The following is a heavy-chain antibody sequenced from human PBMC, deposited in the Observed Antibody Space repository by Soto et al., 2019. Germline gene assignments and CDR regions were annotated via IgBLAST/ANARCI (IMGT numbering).Heavy chain of an antibody. CDR3: ARELANEDFWSGYYYYYYYGMDV. CDR1: EMTFSLFS. Sequence: PGGSLRLSCEVSEMTFSLFSMSWVRQVPGKRLEWVATISEDGSNKYYVDSVKGRFTISRDNSKNTLYLEMNSLRAEDTAVYYCARELANEDFWSGYYYYYYYGMDVWGQGTTVTVSS. J-gene: IGHJ6*02. V-gene: IGHV3-30-3*01. D-gene: IGHD3-3*01. CDR2: ISEDGSNK.